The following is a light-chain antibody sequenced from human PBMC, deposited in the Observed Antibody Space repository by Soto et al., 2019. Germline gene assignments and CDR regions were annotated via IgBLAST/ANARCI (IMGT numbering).Light chain of an antibody. CDR2: DAS. V-gene: IGKV3-11*01. Sequence: EIMLTQSPATLSLSPGERATLSYRASQRVSNYLSWYQQKPGQAPGLLIYDASNRASGIPARFSGSGSGTDFALTISSLESEDVAVYYCQQRSNWLSITFGQGTRLEIK. J-gene: IGKJ5*01. CDR3: QQRSNWLSIT. CDR1: QRVSNY.